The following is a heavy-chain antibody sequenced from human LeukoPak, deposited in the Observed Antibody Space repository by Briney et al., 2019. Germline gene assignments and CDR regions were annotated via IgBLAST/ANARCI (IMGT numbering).Heavy chain of an antibody. CDR1: GYTFTAYY. J-gene: IGHJ6*02. D-gene: IGHD2-15*01. V-gene: IGHV1-2*02. Sequence: ASVMDSCKSSGYTFTAYYMHGVRQAPGQGGEGVGWINPKRGGKNYAQKFQGRVTLTRDPSTSTAYMELSSLRSDDTAVYYCARDIVVVVAVPSAYYYYGLDVWGQGTTVTVSS. CDR2: INPKRGGK. CDR3: ARDIVVVVAVPSAYYYYGLDV.